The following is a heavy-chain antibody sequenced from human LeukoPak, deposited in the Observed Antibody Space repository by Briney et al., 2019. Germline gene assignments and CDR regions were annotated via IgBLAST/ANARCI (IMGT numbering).Heavy chain of an antibody. Sequence: KPSETLSLTCAVYGVSFSGYYWSWIRQPPGKGLEWIGEINHSGSTNYNPSLKSRVTISVDTSKNQFSLKLSSVTAADTAVYYCARTRRLRGYSYGRHHDAFDIWGQGTMVTVSS. V-gene: IGHV4-34*01. J-gene: IGHJ3*02. CDR2: INHSGST. D-gene: IGHD5-18*01. CDR3: ARTRRLRGYSYGRHHDAFDI. CDR1: GVSFSGYY.